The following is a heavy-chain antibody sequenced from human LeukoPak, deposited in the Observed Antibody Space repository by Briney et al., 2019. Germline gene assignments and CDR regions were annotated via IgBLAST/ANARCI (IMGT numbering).Heavy chain of an antibody. Sequence: ASVKVSCKASGYTFSVFYMHWVRQAPGQGLEWIGWINPNSGGTKYAQKFQGRVTMTRDTSISTAYMELRSLRSDDTAVYYCARDYSYYYDSSGYPFDYWGQGTLVTVSS. V-gene: IGHV1-2*02. CDR2: INPNSGGT. D-gene: IGHD3-22*01. J-gene: IGHJ4*02. CDR1: GYTFSVFY. CDR3: ARDYSYYYDSSGYPFDY.